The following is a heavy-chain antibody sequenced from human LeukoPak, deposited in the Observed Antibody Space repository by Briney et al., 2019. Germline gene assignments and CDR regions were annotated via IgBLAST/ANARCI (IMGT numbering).Heavy chain of an antibody. CDR1: GGSISSYY. V-gene: IGHV4-59*01. D-gene: IGHD3-22*01. CDR2: IYYSGST. CDR3: ARAQFYHDSSTYGPDY. Sequence: SETLSLTCTVSGGSISSYYWSWIRQPPGKGLEWIGYIYYSGSTNYNPSLKSRVTISVDTSKNQFSLKLSSVTAADTAVYYCARAQFYHDSSTYGPDYWGQGTLVTVSS. J-gene: IGHJ4*02.